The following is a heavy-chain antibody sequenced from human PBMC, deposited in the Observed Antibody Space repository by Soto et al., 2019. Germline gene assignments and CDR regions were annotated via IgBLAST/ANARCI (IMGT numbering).Heavy chain of an antibody. CDR1: GYSFTSYW. D-gene: IGHD3-22*01. J-gene: IGHJ4*02. CDR2: IYPGDSDT. V-gene: IGHV5-51*01. Sequence: PGESLKISCKGSGYSFTSYWIGWVRQMPGKGLEWMGIIYPGDSDTRYSPSFQGQVTISADKSISTAYLQWRRLKASDTPTYYYARNIYYESSGPLYYFDYWGQGTLVTVSS. CDR3: ARNIYYESSGPLYYFDY.